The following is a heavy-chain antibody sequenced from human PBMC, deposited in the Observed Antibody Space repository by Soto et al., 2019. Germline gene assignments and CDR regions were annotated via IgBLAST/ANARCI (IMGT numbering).Heavy chain of an antibody. Sequence: QVQLVESGGGLVKPGESLRLSCAASGFGFSAYYMTWIRQAPGKGLEWLSYITSSDTPMSYADSVKGRFTISRDNAENSLSLHMNSLRAEDTAVYYCARLRGDSSGSSDFDYWGQGTLVTVSS. CDR1: GFGFSAYY. D-gene: IGHD3-22*01. CDR2: ITSSDTPM. J-gene: IGHJ4*02. V-gene: IGHV3-11*01. CDR3: ARLRGDSSGSSDFDY.